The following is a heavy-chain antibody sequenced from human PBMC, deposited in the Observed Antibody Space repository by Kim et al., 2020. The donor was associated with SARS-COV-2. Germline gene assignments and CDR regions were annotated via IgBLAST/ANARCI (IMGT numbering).Heavy chain of an antibody. CDR3: ARDRPGLRSKGLDY. J-gene: IGHJ4*02. V-gene: IGHV3-30*01. Sequence: AESVKGRFTISRDHSKNTLYLQMNSLGAEDTAVYYCARDRPGLRSKGLDYWGQGTLVTVSS. D-gene: IGHD4-17*01.